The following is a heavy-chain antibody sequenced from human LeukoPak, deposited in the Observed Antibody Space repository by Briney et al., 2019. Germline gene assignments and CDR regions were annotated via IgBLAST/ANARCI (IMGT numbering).Heavy chain of an antibody. V-gene: IGHV3-48*03. D-gene: IGHD3-10*01. J-gene: IGHJ3*02. CDR1: GFTFSSYE. Sequence: GGSLRLSCTASGFTFSSYEMNWVRQAPGKGLEWVSDISSSGSPIYYADSVKGRFTISRDDSKNTLYLQMNSLRAEDTAVYYCATSYGSGSYGCFDIWGQGTMVTVSS. CDR3: ATSYGSGSYGCFDI. CDR2: ISSSGSPI.